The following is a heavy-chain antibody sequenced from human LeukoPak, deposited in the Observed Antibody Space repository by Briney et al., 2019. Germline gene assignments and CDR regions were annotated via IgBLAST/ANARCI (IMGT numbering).Heavy chain of an antibody. CDR1: AGSINNYY. J-gene: IGHJ4*02. Sequence: SETLSLTCTVSAGSINNYYWSWIRQPPGKGLEWIGYIYYSGSTNYNPSLKSRVTISVDTSKKQVSLNLSSVTAADTAVYYCAKHGGRYFDSWGQGTLATVSS. D-gene: IGHD4-23*01. CDR2: IYYSGST. CDR3: AKHGGRYFDS. V-gene: IGHV4-59*01.